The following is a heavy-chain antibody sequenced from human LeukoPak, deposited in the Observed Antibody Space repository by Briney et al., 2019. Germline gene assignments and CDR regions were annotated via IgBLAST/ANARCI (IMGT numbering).Heavy chain of an antibody. J-gene: IGHJ4*02. CDR2: ITSSGSSI. V-gene: IGHV3-48*01. CDR1: GFSFRSHG. D-gene: IGHD6-19*01. CDR3: ARDVATSGWATFY. Sequence: PGGSLRLSCAASGFSFRSHGMNWVRQAPGKGLEWVSYITSSGSSIYYADSVKDRFTISRDNAKNSLYLQMNSLRAEDTAVYYCARDVATSGWATFYWGPGTLVTVSS.